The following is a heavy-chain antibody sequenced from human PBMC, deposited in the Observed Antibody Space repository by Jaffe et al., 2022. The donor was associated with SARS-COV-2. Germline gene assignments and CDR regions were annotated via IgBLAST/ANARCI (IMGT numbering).Heavy chain of an antibody. Sequence: EVQLVESGGGLVKPGGSLRLSCAASGITFIDYSMNWVRQAPGKGLEWVSSISPSSSYIYYADSVKGRFTISRDNAKNSLYLQMSSLRAEDTAVYYCAPSKGYTTGWAQHWGQGTLVTVSS. V-gene: IGHV3-21*01. CDR3: APSKGYTTGWAQH. D-gene: IGHD6-19*01. CDR1: GITFIDYS. J-gene: IGHJ1*01. CDR2: ISPSSSYI.